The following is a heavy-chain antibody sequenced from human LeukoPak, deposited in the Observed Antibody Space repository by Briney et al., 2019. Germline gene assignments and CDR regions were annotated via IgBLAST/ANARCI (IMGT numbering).Heavy chain of an antibody. Sequence: ASVKVSCKASGYTFTSYYMHWVRQAPGQGLEWMGIINPSGGSTSYAQKFQGGVTMTRDTSTSTVYMELSSLRSEDTAVYYCARVDYYGSGSYDQPYDYWGQGTLVTVSS. CDR3: ARVDYYGSGSYDQPYDY. V-gene: IGHV1-46*01. D-gene: IGHD3-10*01. CDR1: GYTFTSYY. J-gene: IGHJ4*02. CDR2: INPSGGST.